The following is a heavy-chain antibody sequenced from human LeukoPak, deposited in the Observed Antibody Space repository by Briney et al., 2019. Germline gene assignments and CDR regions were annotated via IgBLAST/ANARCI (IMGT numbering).Heavy chain of an antibody. CDR2: ISSSSTTI. CDR1: GFTFSIYS. CDR3: AGDLREQVIDY. V-gene: IGHV3-48*02. Sequence: GGSLRLSCAASGFTFSIYSMNWVRQAPGKGLEWVSYISSSSTTIYYADSVKGRFTTSRDNAKNSLYLQMNSLRDDDTAVYYCAGDLREQVIDYCGQGTLVSVSS. J-gene: IGHJ4*02. D-gene: IGHD1/OR15-1a*01.